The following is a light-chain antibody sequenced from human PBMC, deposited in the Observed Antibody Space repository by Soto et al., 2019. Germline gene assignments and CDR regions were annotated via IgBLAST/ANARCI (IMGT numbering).Light chain of an antibody. J-gene: IGLJ1*01. CDR3: SSYTSSSTYV. CDR1: SSVIGNYNY. V-gene: IGLV2-14*01. Sequence: QSVLTQPASVSRSPGQSITISCTGTSSVIGNYNYVSWYQQDPGKAPKLMIYDVSNRPSGVSNRFSGSKSGITASPTISGLQAEDEADYYCSSYTSSSTYVFGTGTKVTVL. CDR2: DVS.